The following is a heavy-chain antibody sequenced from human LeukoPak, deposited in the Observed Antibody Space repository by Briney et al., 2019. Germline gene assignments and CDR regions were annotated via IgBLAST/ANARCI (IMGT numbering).Heavy chain of an antibody. Sequence: SETLSLTCAVYGGSFSGYYWSWIRQPPGKGLEWIGEINHSGSTNYNPSLKSRVTISVDTSKNQFSLKLSSVTAADTAVYYCARERTRIAAAGTHFDYWGQGTLVTVSS. J-gene: IGHJ4*02. CDR1: GGSFSGYY. CDR3: ARERTRIAAAGTHFDY. V-gene: IGHV4-34*01. D-gene: IGHD6-13*01. CDR2: INHSGST.